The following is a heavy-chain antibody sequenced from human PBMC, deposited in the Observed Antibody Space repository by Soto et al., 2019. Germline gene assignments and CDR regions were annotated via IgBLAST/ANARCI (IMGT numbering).Heavy chain of an antibody. Sequence: GASVKVSCKASGGTFSSYAIRRVRQAPGQGHEWMGGIIPIFGTANYAQKFQSRVTITADESTSTAYMELSSLRSEDTAVYYCARVRGLLQQWLVLDAFDIWGQGPMVTV. V-gene: IGHV1-69*13. CDR1: GGTFSSYA. CDR2: IIPIFGTA. J-gene: IGHJ3*02. CDR3: ARVRGLLQQWLVLDAFDI. D-gene: IGHD6-19*01.